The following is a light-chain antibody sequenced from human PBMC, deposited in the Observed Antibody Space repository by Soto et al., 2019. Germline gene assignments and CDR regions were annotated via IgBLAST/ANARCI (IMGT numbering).Light chain of an antibody. Sequence: QSVLTQPASVSGSPGQSITISCTGTSSDVGGYNYVSWYQQHPGKVPKLMIYEVTKRPLGVPDRFSGSKSGNTASLTVSGLQAEDEADYYCSSYAGSNNPYVFGTGTKLTVL. CDR3: SSYAGSNNPYV. J-gene: IGLJ1*01. CDR2: EVT. V-gene: IGLV2-8*01. CDR1: SSDVGGYNY.